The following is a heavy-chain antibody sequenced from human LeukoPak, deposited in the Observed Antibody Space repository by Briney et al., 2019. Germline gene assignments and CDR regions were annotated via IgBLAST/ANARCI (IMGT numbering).Heavy chain of an antibody. Sequence: SETMSLTCTVSGGSISSYYWSWIRQPPGKGLEWIGEINHSGSTNYNPSLKSRVTISVDTSKNQFSLKLSSVTAADTAVYYCARGLYDILTGSSRAFDIWGQGTMVTVSS. D-gene: IGHD3-9*01. J-gene: IGHJ3*02. CDR2: INHSGST. CDR1: GGSISSYY. V-gene: IGHV4-34*01. CDR3: ARGLYDILTGSSRAFDI.